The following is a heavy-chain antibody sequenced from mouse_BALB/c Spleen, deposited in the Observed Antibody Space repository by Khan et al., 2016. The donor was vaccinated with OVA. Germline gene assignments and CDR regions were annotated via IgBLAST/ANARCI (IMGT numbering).Heavy chain of an antibody. CDR1: GYTFTSYW. CDR3: ARIKKIVATYFDY. V-gene: IGHV1S81*02. CDR2: TNPTNGRT. J-gene: IGHJ2*01. D-gene: IGHD1-1*01. Sequence: QLQQPGAELVKAGASVKMSCKASGYTFTSYWMHWVKQRLGQGLEWFAETNPTNGRTYYTEKFKSKATLTVAKSSSTAYMLPSGPPFEDSAVYYCARIKKIVATYFDYWGQGTTLTVSA.